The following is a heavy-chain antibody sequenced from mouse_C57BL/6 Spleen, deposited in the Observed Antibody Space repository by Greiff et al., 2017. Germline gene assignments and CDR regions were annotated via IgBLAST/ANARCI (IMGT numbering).Heavy chain of an antibody. CDR1: GFTFSDYG. J-gene: IGHJ1*03. V-gene: IGHV5-17*01. CDR3: ARLLSYFDV. Sequence: EVKLMESGGGLVKPGGSLKLSCAASGFTFSDYGMHWVRQAPEKGLEWVAYISSGSSTIYYADTVKGRFTISRDNAKNTLFLQMTSLRSEDTAMYYCARLLSYFDVWGTGTTVTVSS. D-gene: IGHD2-1*01. CDR2: ISSGSSTI.